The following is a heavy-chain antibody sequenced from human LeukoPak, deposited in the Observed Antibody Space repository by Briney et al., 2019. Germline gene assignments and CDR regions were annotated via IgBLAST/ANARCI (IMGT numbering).Heavy chain of an antibody. CDR2: IIPIFGTA. V-gene: IGHV1-69*13. D-gene: IGHD6-13*01. J-gene: IGHJ6*02. CDR3: ARGGIAAAYYYYYYGMDV. CDR1: GGTFSSYA. Sequence: ASVKVSCKASGGTFSSYAISWVRQAPGQGLEWMGGIIPIFGTANYAQKFQGRVTITADESTSTAYMELSSLRSEDTAVYYCARGGIAAAYYYYYYGMDVWGQGTTVTVSS.